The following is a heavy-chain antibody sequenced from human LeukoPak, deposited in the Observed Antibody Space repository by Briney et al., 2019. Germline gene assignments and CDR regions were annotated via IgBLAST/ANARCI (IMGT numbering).Heavy chain of an antibody. J-gene: IGHJ6*03. CDR2: ISSSSSYI. V-gene: IGHV3-21*01. D-gene: IGHD1-26*01. CDR1: GFTFSRYS. Sequence: GGSLRLSCAGSGFTFSRYSINSVRQAPGKGLELFSSISSSSSYIYYADSVKGRFTISRDNAKNSLYVQMNSLRADDTAVYYCARAYSVRYGLGYYYMDVWGKGTTVTISS. CDR3: ARAYSVRYGLGYYYMDV.